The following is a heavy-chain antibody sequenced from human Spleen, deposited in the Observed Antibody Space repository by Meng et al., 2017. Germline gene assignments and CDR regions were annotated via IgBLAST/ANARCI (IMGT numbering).Heavy chain of an antibody. D-gene: IGHD4-11*01. CDR2: ISSTGGAT. CDR3: VPRTTYFDS. CDR1: GFTFSTVG. V-gene: IGHV3-23*01. Sequence: EVRLLESGGGLVQPGGSLRLSCAASGFTFSTVGMNWVRQAPEKGLEWVSTISSTGGATYYADSVKGRLTISRDNSKNTLYLQMNSLRAEDTAVYYCVPRTTYFDSWGLGTLVTVSS. J-gene: IGHJ4*02.